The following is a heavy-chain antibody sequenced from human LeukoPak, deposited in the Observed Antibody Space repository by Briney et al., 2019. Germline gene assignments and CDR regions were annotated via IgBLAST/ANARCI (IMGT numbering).Heavy chain of an antibody. CDR1: GGSFSGYY. Sequence: SETLSLTCAVYGGSFSGYYWSWIRQPPGKGLEWIGEINHSGSTNYNPSLKSRVTISVDTSKNQFSLKLSSVTAADTAVYYCARGGRPYYDILTGPGRGYYGMDVWGQGTTVTVSS. J-gene: IGHJ6*02. CDR3: ARGGRPYYDILTGPGRGYYGMDV. V-gene: IGHV4-34*01. D-gene: IGHD3-9*01. CDR2: INHSGST.